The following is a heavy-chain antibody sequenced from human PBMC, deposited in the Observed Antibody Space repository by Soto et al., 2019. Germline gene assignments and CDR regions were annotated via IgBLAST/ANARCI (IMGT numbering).Heavy chain of an antibody. Sequence: ASVKVSCKASGYSFTDYHIHWVRQAPGQGLEWLGRINPKSGGTSTAQKFQGWITMTRDRSISTVYMELTRLRSDDTAVYFCARGHSTDCSNGVCSFFYNHEMDVWGQGTTVTVSS. J-gene: IGHJ6*02. CDR1: GYSFTDYH. D-gene: IGHD2-8*01. CDR3: ARGHSTDCSNGVCSFFYNHEMDV. CDR2: INPKSGGT. V-gene: IGHV1-2*04.